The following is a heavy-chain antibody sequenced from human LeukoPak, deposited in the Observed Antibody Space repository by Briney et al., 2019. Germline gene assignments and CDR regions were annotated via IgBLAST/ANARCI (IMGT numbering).Heavy chain of an antibody. CDR1: GFTFSSYW. J-gene: IGHJ4*02. CDR3: ARDSGIRDSIDY. Sequence: GGSLRLSCAASGFTFSSYWMSWVRQAPGKGLEWVANIKQDGSEKYYVDSVKGRFTISRDNAKNSLYLQMNTLRVEDTAVYYCARDSGIRDSIDYWGQGTLVTVSS. D-gene: IGHD3-10*01. V-gene: IGHV3-7*01. CDR2: IKQDGSEK.